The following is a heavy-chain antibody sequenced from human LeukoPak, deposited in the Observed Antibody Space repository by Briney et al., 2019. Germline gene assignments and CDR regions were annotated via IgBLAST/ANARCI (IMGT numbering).Heavy chain of an antibody. CDR3: ARILSITMVRGVPPNFDY. CDR2: IYPGDSDT. D-gene: IGHD3-10*01. J-gene: IGHJ4*02. Sequence: GESLKISCKGSGYSFTSYWIGWVRQMPGKGLEWMGIIYPGDSDTRYSPSFQGQVTISADKSISTAYLQWSSLKASDTAMYYCARILSITMVRGVPPNFDYWGQGTLVTVSS. CDR1: GYSFTSYW. V-gene: IGHV5-51*01.